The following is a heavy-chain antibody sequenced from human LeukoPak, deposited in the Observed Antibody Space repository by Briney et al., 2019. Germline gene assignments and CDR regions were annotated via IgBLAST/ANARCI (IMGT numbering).Heavy chain of an antibody. CDR1: GFTFSSYW. D-gene: IGHD2-2*01. CDR2: INSDGSST. J-gene: IGHJ6*02. V-gene: IGHV3-74*01. Sequence: PGGSLRLSCAASGFTFSSYWMHWVRQAPGKGLGWVSRINSDGSSTSYADSVKGRFTISRDNAKNTLYLQMNSLRAEDTAVYYCARDMIRRGVPAAIHPDYYYYSGMDVWGQGTTVTVSS. CDR3: ARDMIRRGVPAAIHPDYYYYSGMDV.